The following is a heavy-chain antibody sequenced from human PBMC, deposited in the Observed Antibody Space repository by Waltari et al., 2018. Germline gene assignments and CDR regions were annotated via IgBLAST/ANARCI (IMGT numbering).Heavy chain of an antibody. CDR1: GGSFSGYY. D-gene: IGHD1-26*01. Sequence: QVQLQQWGAGLLKPSETLSLTCAVYGGSFSGYYWSWIRQPPGKGLEWIGEINHGGSTNYNPSLKSRVTISVDTSKNQFSLKLSSVTAADTAVYYCARLDQEWELLSYWGQGTLVTVSS. V-gene: IGHV4-34*01. CDR3: ARLDQEWELLSY. CDR2: INHGGST. J-gene: IGHJ4*02.